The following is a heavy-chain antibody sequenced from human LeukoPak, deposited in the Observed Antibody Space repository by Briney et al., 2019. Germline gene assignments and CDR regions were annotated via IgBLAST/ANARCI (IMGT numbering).Heavy chain of an antibody. CDR3: ARYLSGYDYFDY. V-gene: IGHV1-2*02. D-gene: IGHD5-12*01. J-gene: IGHJ4*02. CDR2: INSNSGGP. Sequence: SVKVSCKTSGYTFTDYYMHWVRQAPGQGLEWMGWINSNSGGPKYAQKFQGRVTMTRDTSISTVYMELNTLIYDDTAVYYCARYLSGYDYFDYWGQGTLVTVSS. CDR1: GYTFTDYY.